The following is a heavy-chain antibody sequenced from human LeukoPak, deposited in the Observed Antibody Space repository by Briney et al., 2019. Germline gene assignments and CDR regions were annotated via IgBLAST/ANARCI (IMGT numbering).Heavy chain of an antibody. J-gene: IGHJ1*01. CDR1: VGTFSSYA. Sequence: AASVKVSCKASVGTFSSYAISWVRQAPGQGREWMGGIIPIFGTANYAQKFQGRVTITADKSTSTAYMELSSLRSEDTAVYYCARGPQWLPQGQYFQHWGQGTLVTVSS. D-gene: IGHD6-19*01. CDR3: ARGPQWLPQGQYFQH. CDR2: IIPIFGTA. V-gene: IGHV1-69*06.